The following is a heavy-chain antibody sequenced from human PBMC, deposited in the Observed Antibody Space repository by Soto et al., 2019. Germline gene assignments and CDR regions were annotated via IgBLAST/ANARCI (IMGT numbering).Heavy chain of an antibody. Sequence: QVQLVQSGAEVKKPGSSVKVSCKASGGTFSSYAISWVRQAPGQGLEWMGGIIPIFGTANYAQKFQGRVTITADESTSTAYLELSSVRSEDTAVYYCARTRYCSGGSCLVPYYYGMDVWGQGTTVTVSS. V-gene: IGHV1-69*01. D-gene: IGHD2-15*01. CDR3: ARTRYCSGGSCLVPYYYGMDV. CDR2: IIPIFGTA. J-gene: IGHJ6*02. CDR1: GGTFSSYA.